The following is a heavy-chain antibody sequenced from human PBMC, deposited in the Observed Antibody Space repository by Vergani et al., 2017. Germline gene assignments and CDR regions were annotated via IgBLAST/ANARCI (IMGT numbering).Heavy chain of an antibody. D-gene: IGHD5-24*01. Sequence: QVQLVESGGGVVQPGGSLRLSCAASGFTFNSYGMHWVRQAPGKGLEWVASIRSDESRRYYGDSMEGPFTISRDNSKNTLFLQMGSLRAEDMAVYYCARDPALEMATTNYYYGMDVWGQGTTVTVSS. CDR2: IRSDESRR. J-gene: IGHJ6*02. CDR1: GFTFNSYG. CDR3: ARDPALEMATTNYYYGMDV. V-gene: IGHV3-30*02.